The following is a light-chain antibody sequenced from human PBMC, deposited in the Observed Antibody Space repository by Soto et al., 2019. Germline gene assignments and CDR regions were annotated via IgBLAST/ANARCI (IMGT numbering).Light chain of an antibody. J-gene: IGLJ1*01. CDR3: TSYTSSTTLDV. CDR2: EVS. V-gene: IGLV2-14*01. CDR1: SSDVGGYNY. Sequence: QSVLTRPASVSGSPGQSITISCTGASSDVGGYNYVSWYQQHPGKAPKLMIYEVSNRPSGVSNRFSGSKSGHTASLTISGLQSEDEDDYFCTSYTSSTTLDVFGTGTKVTVL.